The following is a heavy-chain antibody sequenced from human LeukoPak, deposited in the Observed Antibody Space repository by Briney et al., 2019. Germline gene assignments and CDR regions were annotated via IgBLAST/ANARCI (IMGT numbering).Heavy chain of an antibody. CDR1: GFTFTTYS. V-gene: IGHV3-21*01. CDR2: ITRSSTSM. D-gene: IGHD3-9*01. CDR3: ARTYYDILTGYNPYFDY. J-gene: IGHJ4*02. Sequence: GGSLRLSCAASGFTFTTYSMNWVRQAPGKGLEWVSSITRSSTSMYYADSVKGRFTISRDNAKNSLYLQMNSLRAEDTAVYYCARTYYDILTGYNPYFDYWGQGTLVTVSS.